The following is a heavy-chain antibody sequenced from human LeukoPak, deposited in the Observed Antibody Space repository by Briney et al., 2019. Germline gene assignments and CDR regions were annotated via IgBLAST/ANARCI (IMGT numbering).Heavy chain of an antibody. V-gene: IGHV3-53*01. Sequence: GGSLRLSCAASGFTFSRYSMNWVRLAPGKGLEWVSTIYSGGTTFYTDSVRGRFTISRDNSKNTLYLQMNSLRAEDAAIYYCARVLYYYASVSYNYYMDVWGKGTTVTISS. CDR3: ARVLYYYASVSYNYYMDV. CDR1: GFTFSRYS. J-gene: IGHJ6*03. D-gene: IGHD3-10*01. CDR2: IYSGGTT.